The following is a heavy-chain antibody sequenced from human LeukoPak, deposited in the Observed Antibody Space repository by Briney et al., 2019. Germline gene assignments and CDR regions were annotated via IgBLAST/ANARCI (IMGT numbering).Heavy chain of an antibody. V-gene: IGHV3-7*03. CDR3: ARDSSHYDSSGFDLYGMDV. D-gene: IGHD3-22*01. CDR2: IKQDGSEK. J-gene: IGHJ6*02. CDR1: GFTFSSYW. Sequence: GGSLRLSCAASGFTFSSYWMSWVRQAPGKGLEWVANIKQDGSEKYYVDSVKGRFTISGDNAKNSLYLQMNSLRAEDTAVYYCARDSSHYDSSGFDLYGMDVWGQGTTVTVSS.